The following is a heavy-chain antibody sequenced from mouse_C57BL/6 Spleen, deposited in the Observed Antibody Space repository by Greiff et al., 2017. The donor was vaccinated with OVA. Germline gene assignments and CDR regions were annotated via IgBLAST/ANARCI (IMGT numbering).Heavy chain of an antibody. D-gene: IGHD2-12*01. J-gene: IGHJ3*01. Sequence: QVQLQQSDAELVKPGASVKISCKVSGYTFTDHTIHWMKQRPEKGLEWIGYIYPRDGSTKYTEKFKGKATLTADKSSSTAYMQLNSLTSEDSAVYFCARGETYYNYSWVAYWGQGPLVTVSA. CDR3: ARGETYYNYSWVAY. CDR2: IYPRDGST. CDR1: GYTFTDHT. V-gene: IGHV1-78*01.